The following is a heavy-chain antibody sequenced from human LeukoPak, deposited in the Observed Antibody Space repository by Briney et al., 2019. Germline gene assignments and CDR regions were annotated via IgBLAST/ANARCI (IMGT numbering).Heavy chain of an antibody. V-gene: IGHV4-4*07. CDR3: ARGLHYRSSWYLVDY. CDR1: GGSISSYD. J-gene: IGHJ4*02. Sequence: PSETLSLTCTVSGGSISSYDWSWIRQPAGKGLEWIGRTYTSGSTNYNPSLKSRVTMSVDMSKNQFSLKLSSMIAADTAVYYCARGLHYRSSWYLVDYWGQGTLVTVSS. CDR2: TYTSGST. D-gene: IGHD6-13*01.